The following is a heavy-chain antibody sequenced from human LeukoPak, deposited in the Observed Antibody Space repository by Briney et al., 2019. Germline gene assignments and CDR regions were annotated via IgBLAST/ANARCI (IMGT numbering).Heavy chain of an antibody. V-gene: IGHV4-34*01. Sequence: SETLSLTCAVYGGSFSGYYWSWIRQPPGKGLEWIGEINHRGSTNYNPSLKSRVTISVDTSKNQFSLKLSSVTAADTAVYYCAVTFIAAAGDDAFDIWGQGTMVTVSS. D-gene: IGHD6-13*01. CDR3: AVTFIAAAGDDAFDI. J-gene: IGHJ3*02. CDR1: GGSFSGYY. CDR2: INHRGST.